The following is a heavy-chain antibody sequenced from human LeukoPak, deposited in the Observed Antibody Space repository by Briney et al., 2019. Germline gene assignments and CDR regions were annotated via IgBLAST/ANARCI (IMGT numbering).Heavy chain of an antibody. V-gene: IGHV1-69*13. CDR3: ARYGSRDGDYYYYGMDV. CDR2: IIPIFGTA. J-gene: IGHJ6*04. CDR1: GGTFSSYA. D-gene: IGHD5-24*01. Sequence: ASVKVSCKASGGTFSSYAISWVRQAPGQGLEWMGGIIPIFGTANYAQKFQGRVTITADESTSTAYMELSSLRSEDTAVYYCARYGSRDGDYYYYGMDVWAKGPRPPSPQ.